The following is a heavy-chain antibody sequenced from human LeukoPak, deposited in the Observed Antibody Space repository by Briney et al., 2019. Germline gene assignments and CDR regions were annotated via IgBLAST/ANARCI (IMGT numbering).Heavy chain of an antibody. D-gene: IGHD5-24*01. Sequence: SQTLSLTCTVSGGSISSGDYYWSWIRQPPGKGLEWIGYIYYSGSTYYNPSLKSRVTISVDTSKNQFSLKLSSVTAADTAVYYRARAEDGYSNWFDPWGQGTLVTVSS. V-gene: IGHV4-30-4*08. J-gene: IGHJ5*02. CDR1: GGSISSGDYY. CDR2: IYYSGST. CDR3: ARAEDGYSNWFDP.